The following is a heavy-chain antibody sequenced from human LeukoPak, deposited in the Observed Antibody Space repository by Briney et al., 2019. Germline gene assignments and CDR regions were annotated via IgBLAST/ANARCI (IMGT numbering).Heavy chain of an antibody. CDR2: IRYDGSNK. D-gene: IGHD3-10*01. CDR3: AKGRPMVRGVNSGYYFDY. Sequence: GGSLRLSCAASGFTFSSYGMHWVRQAPGKGLEWVAFIRYDGSNKYYADSVKGRFTISRDSSKNTLYLQMNSLRAEDTAVYYCAKGRPMVRGVNSGYYFDYWGQGTLVTVSS. CDR1: GFTFSSYG. J-gene: IGHJ4*02. V-gene: IGHV3-30*02.